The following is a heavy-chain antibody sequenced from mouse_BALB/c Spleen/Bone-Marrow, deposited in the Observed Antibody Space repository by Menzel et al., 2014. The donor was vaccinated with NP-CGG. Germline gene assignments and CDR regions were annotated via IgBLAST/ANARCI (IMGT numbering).Heavy chain of an antibody. D-gene: IGHD4-1*01. CDR2: IDPANGNT. Sequence: VHVKQSGAELVKPGASVKLSCTASGFNIKDTYMHWVRQRPEQGLEWIGRIDPANGNTKYDPKFQGKATITADTSSNTAYLQLSSLTSEDTAVYYCARWGKLGRGYFDVWGAGTTVTVSS. J-gene: IGHJ1*01. CDR3: ARWGKLGRGYFDV. V-gene: IGHV14-3*02. CDR1: GFNIKDTY.